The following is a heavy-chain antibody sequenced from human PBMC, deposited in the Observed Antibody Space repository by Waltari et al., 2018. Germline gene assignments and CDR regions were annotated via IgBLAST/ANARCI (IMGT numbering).Heavy chain of an antibody. J-gene: IGHJ6*02. D-gene: IGHD4-17*01. CDR2: ISSSSSYR. CDR1: GFTFSSYS. V-gene: IGHV3-21*01. Sequence: EVQLVESGGGLVKPGGSLRLACAASGFTFSSYSMNWVRQAPGKGLESVSSISSSSSYRYYADSVKGRFTISRDNAKSSLYLHMTSLRAEDTAVYYCAGGRLRPYYGMDVWGQGTTVTVSS. CDR3: AGGRLRPYYGMDV.